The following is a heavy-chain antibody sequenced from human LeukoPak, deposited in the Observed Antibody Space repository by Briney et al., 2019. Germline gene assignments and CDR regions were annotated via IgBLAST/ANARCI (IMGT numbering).Heavy chain of an antibody. CDR2: ISAYNGNT. CDR3: ARATSDYYYYYYMDV. D-gene: IGHD2/OR15-2a*01. CDR1: GYTFTSYG. V-gene: IGHV1-18*01. Sequence: ASVKVSCKASGYTFTSYGISWVRQAPGQWLEWMGWISAYNGNTNYAQKLQGRVTMTTDTSTSTAYMELRSLRSDDTAVYYCARATSDYYYYYYMDVWGKGTTVTVSS. J-gene: IGHJ6*03.